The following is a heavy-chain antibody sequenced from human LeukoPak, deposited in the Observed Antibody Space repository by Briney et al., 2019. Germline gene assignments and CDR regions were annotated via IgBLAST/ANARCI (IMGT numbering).Heavy chain of an antibody. CDR3: ARCGDGLPCDFDY. Sequence: PGGSLRLSCATSGFTFSDYCMSWIRQSPGKGLEWISYIDDSASTIYYADSVKGRFTISRDNAKNSLYLQMNSLRDEDTAVYYCARCGDGLPCDFDYWGQGTLVTVSS. V-gene: IGHV3-11*04. D-gene: IGHD3-10*01. CDR2: IDDSASTI. CDR1: GFTFSDYC. J-gene: IGHJ4*02.